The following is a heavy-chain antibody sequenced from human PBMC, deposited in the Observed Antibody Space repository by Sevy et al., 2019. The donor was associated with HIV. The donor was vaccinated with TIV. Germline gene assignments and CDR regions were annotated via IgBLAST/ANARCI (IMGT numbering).Heavy chain of an antibody. CDR3: ARLVRVVYAITYWFDP. D-gene: IGHD2-8*02. J-gene: IGHJ5*02. Sequence: SETLSLTCTVSGGSISSSLYYWGWIRQPPGKGLEWIGSIHYGGSTYYNPSLKSRVTLSVATSKNQFSLKLSSVTGADTAVYYCARLVRVVYAITYWFDPWGQGTLVTVSS. CDR1: GGSISSSLYY. V-gene: IGHV4-39*01. CDR2: IHYGGST.